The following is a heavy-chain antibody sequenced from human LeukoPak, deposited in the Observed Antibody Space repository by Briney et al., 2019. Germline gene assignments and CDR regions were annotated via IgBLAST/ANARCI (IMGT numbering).Heavy chain of an antibody. V-gene: IGHV4-59*01. CDR3: ARGRAVAGTDY. J-gene: IGHJ4*02. CDR2: IYYSGST. CDR1: GGSISSYY. Sequence: SGTLSLTCTVSGGSISSYYWSWIRQPPGKGLEWIGYIYYSGSTNYNPSLKSRVTISVDTSKNQFSLKLSSVTAADTAVYYCARGRAVAGTDYWGQGTLVTVSS. D-gene: IGHD6-19*01.